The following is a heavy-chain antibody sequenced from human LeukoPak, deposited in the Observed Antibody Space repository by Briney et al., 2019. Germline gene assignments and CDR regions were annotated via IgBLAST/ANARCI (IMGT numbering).Heavy chain of an antibody. CDR2: INSDGSST. Sequence: PGGSLRLSCAASGFTFSGYWMHWVRQAPGKGLVWVSRINSDGSSTSYADSVKGRFTISRDNAKNTLYLQMNSLRVEDTAVYYCARSQYSRSSHDWGQGTLVTVSS. J-gene: IGHJ4*02. V-gene: IGHV3-74*01. D-gene: IGHD6-6*01. CDR3: ARSQYSRSSHD. CDR1: GFTFSGYW.